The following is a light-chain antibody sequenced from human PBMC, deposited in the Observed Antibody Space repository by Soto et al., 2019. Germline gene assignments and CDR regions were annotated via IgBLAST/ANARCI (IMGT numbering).Light chain of an antibody. CDR3: QAWDSGIQV. J-gene: IGLJ3*02. V-gene: IGLV4-69*01. CDR2: VDSDGSH. Sequence: QPVLTQSPSASASLGASVKLTCTLSSGHSSYAIAWHQQQSEKGPRYLMKVDSDGSHRKVDGIPDRFSCSSSGAERYLTISSLQSEDEADYYCQAWDSGIQVFGGGTKLTVL. CDR1: SGHSSYA.